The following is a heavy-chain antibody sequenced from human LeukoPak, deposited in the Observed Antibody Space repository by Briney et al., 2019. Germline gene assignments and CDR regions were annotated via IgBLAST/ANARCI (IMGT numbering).Heavy chain of an antibody. D-gene: IGHD1-26*01. CDR2: INHSGST. V-gene: IGHV4-34*01. J-gene: IGHJ4*02. CDR1: GGSFSGYY. CDR3: ARGGSPVGATNDY. Sequence: SETLSLTCAVYGGSFSGYYWSWLRQPPGKGLEWIGEINHSGSTNYNPTLKSRVTISVDTSKNQFSLKLSSVTAADPAVYYCARGGSPVGATNDYWGQGTLVTVSS.